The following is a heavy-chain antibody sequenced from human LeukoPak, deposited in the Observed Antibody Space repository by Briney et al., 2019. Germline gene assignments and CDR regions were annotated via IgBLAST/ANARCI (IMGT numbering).Heavy chain of an antibody. V-gene: IGHV3-74*01. D-gene: IGHD3-10*01. CDR3: AELTSMVEQY. J-gene: IGHJ4*02. Sequence: GGSLRLSCAASGLTLSSYWMHWVRQAPGKGVVWVSRINSDGSSTRYADSVKGRFTISRDNAKNTLYLQMNSLRAEDTAVYYCAELTSMVEQYWGQGTLVTVSS. CDR2: INSDGSST. CDR1: GLTLSSYW.